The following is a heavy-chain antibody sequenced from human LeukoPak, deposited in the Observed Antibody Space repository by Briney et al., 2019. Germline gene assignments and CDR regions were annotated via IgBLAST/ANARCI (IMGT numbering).Heavy chain of an antibody. J-gene: IGHJ4*02. CDR2: INPNRGGT. D-gene: IGHD7-27*01. CDR1: GFTFTAYY. CDR3: SRGPHWDPHFDF. V-gene: IGHV1-2*02. Sequence: GASVKVSCKASGFTFTAYYMHWARQAPGQRLEWMGWINPNRGGTNYAQKFQGRVIMTWDTSISTASMELSRLRSDDTAVYYCSRGPHWDPHFDFWGQGTLVTVSS.